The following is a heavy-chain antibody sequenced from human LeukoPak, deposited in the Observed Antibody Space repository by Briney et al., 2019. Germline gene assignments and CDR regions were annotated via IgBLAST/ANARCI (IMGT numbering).Heavy chain of an antibody. V-gene: IGHV3-64*01. CDR1: GFTFSSYA. D-gene: IGHD6-19*01. CDR3: ARSAYSSGWYWRAFDV. J-gene: IGHJ3*01. CDR2: ISSNGGST. Sequence: GGSLRLSCAASGFTFSSYAMHWVRQAPGKGLEYVSAISSNGGSTYYANSVKGRFTISRDNSKNTLYLQMGSLRAEDMAVYYCARSAYSSGWYWRAFDVWGQGTMVTVSS.